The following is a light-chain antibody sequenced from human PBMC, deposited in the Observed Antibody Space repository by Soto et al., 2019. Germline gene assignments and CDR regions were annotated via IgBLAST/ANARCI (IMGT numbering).Light chain of an antibody. CDR3: QQYAHSPIT. CDR1: QTVTRSY. J-gene: IGKJ5*01. V-gene: IGKV3-20*01. Sequence: EIVLTQSPGTLSLSPGERATLSCRASQTVTRSYLGWYQQKPGQAPRLLIYDVSNRASGIPDRFSGSGSGTDFTLTITRLEPEDFAVYYCQQYAHSPITFGQGTRLESK. CDR2: DVS.